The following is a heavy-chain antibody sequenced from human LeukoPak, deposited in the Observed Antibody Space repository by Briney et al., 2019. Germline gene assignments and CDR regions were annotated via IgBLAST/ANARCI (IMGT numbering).Heavy chain of an antibody. CDR2: ISYDGSNK. Sequence: PGRSLRLSCAASGFTFSSYAMHWVRQAPGKGLEWVAVISYDGSNKYYADPVKGRFTISGDNSKNTLYLQMNSLRAEDTAVYYCARDRRWFGELLDYWGQGTLVTVSS. J-gene: IGHJ4*02. CDR1: GFTFSSYA. CDR3: ARDRRWFGELLDY. V-gene: IGHV3-30-3*01. D-gene: IGHD3-10*01.